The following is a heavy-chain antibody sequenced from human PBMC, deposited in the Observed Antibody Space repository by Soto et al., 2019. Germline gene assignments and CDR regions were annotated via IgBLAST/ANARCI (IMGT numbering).Heavy chain of an antibody. CDR3: AKDPGGSSDAFDI. J-gene: IGHJ3*02. D-gene: IGHD2-15*01. CDR1: GFTFDDYA. CDR2: ISWNSGSI. Sequence: EVQLVESGGGLVQPGRSLRLSCAASGFTFDDYAMHWVRQAPGKGLEWVSGISWNSGSIGYADSVKGRFTISRDKAKNSLYLQMNSLRAEDTALYYCAKDPGGSSDAFDIWGQGTMVTVSS. V-gene: IGHV3-9*01.